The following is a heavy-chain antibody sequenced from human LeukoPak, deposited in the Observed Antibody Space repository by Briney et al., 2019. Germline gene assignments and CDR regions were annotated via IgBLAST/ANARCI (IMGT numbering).Heavy chain of an antibody. J-gene: IGHJ4*01. CDR3: ARDHRYAFDN. CDR2: IGISSGNT. D-gene: IGHD5-12*01. Sequence: GGSLRLSCAASGLTVSNNYLSWVRQAPGKGLEWISYIGISSGNTKYADSVKGRFTISRDKARNSLYLQMNSLRVEDTAVYYCARDHRYAFDNWGHGTLVTVSS. V-gene: IGHV3-11*06. CDR1: GLTVSNNY.